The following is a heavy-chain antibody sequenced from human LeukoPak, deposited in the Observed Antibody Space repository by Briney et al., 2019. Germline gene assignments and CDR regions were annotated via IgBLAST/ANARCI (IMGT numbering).Heavy chain of an antibody. J-gene: IGHJ4*02. Sequence: GGSLRLSRAASRFTVSSYAMSWVRQAPGKGLEWVSAISGSGGSTYYADSVKGRFTISRDNSKNTLYLQMNSLRAEDTAVYYCAKQTYYDFWSGLLFDYWGQGTLVTVSS. CDR2: ISGSGGST. CDR3: AKQTYYDFWSGLLFDY. CDR1: RFTVSSYA. D-gene: IGHD3-3*01. V-gene: IGHV3-23*01.